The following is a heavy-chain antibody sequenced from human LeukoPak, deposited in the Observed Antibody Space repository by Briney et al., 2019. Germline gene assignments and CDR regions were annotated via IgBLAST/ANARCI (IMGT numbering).Heavy chain of an antibody. Sequence: ASVKVSCKASGYTFTSYDINWVRQATGQGLEWMGWMNPNSGNTGYAQKFQGRVIMTRNTSISTAYMELSSLRSEDTAVYYRARGRRTGNWFDPWGQGTLVTVSS. CDR1: GYTFTSYD. J-gene: IGHJ5*02. V-gene: IGHV1-8*01. CDR2: MNPNSGNT. CDR3: ARGRRTGNWFDP. D-gene: IGHD3-10*01.